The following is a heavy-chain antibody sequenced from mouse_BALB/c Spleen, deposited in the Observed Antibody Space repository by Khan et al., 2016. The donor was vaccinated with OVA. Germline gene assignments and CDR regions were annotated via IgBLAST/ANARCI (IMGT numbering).Heavy chain of an antibody. CDR1: GYTFTSYW. CDR2: ICPGSGST. V-gene: IGHV1S41*01. J-gene: IGHJ4*01. CDR3: ARSNYYCSRLDAMAY. Sequence: DLVKPGASVKLSCKASGYTFTSYWINWIKQRPGQGLEWIGRICPGSGSTSYNEMFTGKATLTVDSPSNTAYIQLSSLSADDTAVYFCARSNYYCSRLDAMAYWGQGTSVTVSA. D-gene: IGHD1-1*01.